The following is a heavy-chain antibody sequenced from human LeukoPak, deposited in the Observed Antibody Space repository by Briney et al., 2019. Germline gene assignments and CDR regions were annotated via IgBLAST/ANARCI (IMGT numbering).Heavy chain of an antibody. J-gene: IGHJ4*02. V-gene: IGHV4-39*01. D-gene: IGHD3-10*01. Sequence: SETLSLTCTVSGCSVSSTTYYWSWIRQPPGKGLEWIASINYSGSTYYNPSLKSRVTISVDTSENQFSLKLSSVTAADTAVYYCARYLVYGSGKYYYDYCGQGTLVTVSS. CDR2: INYSGST. CDR3: ARYLVYGSGKYYYDY. CDR1: GCSVSSTTYY.